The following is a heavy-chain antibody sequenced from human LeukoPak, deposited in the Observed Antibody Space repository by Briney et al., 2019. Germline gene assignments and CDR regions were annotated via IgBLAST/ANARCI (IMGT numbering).Heavy chain of an antibody. CDR1: GFTFSSFW. V-gene: IGHV3-7*01. Sequence: GGSLRLSCAASGFTFSSFWLTWVRQAPGKGLEWVANIERDGSKKTYVDSVKGRFTISRDNAKNSLYLQMSSLRAEDTAVYYCATAPAAADSFWGQGTLVAVSA. CDR2: IERDGSKK. J-gene: IGHJ4*02. CDR3: ATAPAAADSF. D-gene: IGHD6-13*01.